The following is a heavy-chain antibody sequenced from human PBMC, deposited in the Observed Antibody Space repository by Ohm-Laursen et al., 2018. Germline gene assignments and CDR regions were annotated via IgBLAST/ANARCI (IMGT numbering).Heavy chain of an antibody. J-gene: IGHJ1*01. V-gene: IGHV3-48*03. CDR2: IHYSRTSLI. CDR1: GFNFNTYE. D-gene: IGHD3-3*01. Sequence: SLRLSCTASGFNFNTYEMNWVRQASGKGLEWVANIHYSRTSLIYYADSVKGRFTISRDNAKNSLYLQMNSLRAEDTAVYYCARAFGVVLQHWGQGTLVTVSS. CDR3: ARAFGVVLQH.